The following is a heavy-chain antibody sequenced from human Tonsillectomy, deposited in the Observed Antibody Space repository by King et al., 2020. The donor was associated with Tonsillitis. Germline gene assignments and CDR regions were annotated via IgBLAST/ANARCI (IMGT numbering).Heavy chain of an antibody. Sequence: VQLVESGGGLVQPGGSLRLSCAASGFTFSSYWMSWVRQAPGKGLVWGANIKQDGSEKYYVDSVRGRFTISRDNANNPLYLQMNSLRAEDTVVYYCARDHLKTHCSSTRCYYVGVSVYYYGMDVWGQGTTVTVSS. J-gene: IGHJ6*02. V-gene: IGHV3-7*01. CDR3: ARDHLKTHCSSTRCYYVGVSVYYYGMDV. CDR2: IKQDGSEK. D-gene: IGHD2-2*01. CDR1: GFTFSSYW.